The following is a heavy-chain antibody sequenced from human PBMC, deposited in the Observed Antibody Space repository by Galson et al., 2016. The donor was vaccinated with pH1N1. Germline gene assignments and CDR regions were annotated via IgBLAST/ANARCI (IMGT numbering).Heavy chain of an antibody. CDR2: IRNKVNKYIT. D-gene: IGHD2-21*01. V-gene: IGHV3-72*01. Sequence: SLRLSCAASGFIFSDHYMDWVRQAPGKGLEWVARIRNKVNKYITEYAASVEGRFTISRDDSRNLLDLQMSSLKTEDTAHYYCIPFRWAHNWFDPWGHGSPVIVSS. CDR1: GFIFSDHY. J-gene: IGHJ5*02. CDR3: IPFRWAHNWFDP.